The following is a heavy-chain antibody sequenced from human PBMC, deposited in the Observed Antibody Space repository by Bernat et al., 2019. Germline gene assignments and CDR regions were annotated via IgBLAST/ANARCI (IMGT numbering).Heavy chain of an antibody. J-gene: IGHJ3*01. V-gene: IGHV4-39*01. CDR2: VYYSGST. CDR3: ARHEGGYRNGYRRDVFDL. Sequence: QLQLQESGPGLVKPSETLSLTCTVSGPSINYNSPYWGWIRQPPGKGLEWIGSVYYSGSTHYNPSLESRVTISVDRSNNQFSLRLTSVTAADTALYFCARHEGGYRNGYRRDVFDLWGQGTMVTVSS. CDR1: GPSINYNSPY. D-gene: IGHD5-12*01.